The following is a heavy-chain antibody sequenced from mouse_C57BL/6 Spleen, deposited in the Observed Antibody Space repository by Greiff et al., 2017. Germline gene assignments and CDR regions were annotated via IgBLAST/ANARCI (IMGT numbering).Heavy chain of an antibody. Sequence: EVKLVESGGDLVKPGGSLKLSCAASGFTFSSYGMSWVRQTPDKRLEWVATISSGGSYTYYPDSVKGRFTISRDNAKNTLYLQRSSLKSEDTAMYYCARHDDYGSSYWFAYWGQGTLVTVSA. J-gene: IGHJ3*01. CDR2: ISSGGSYT. CDR1: GFTFSSYG. V-gene: IGHV5-6*02. CDR3: ARHDDYGSSYWFAY. D-gene: IGHD1-1*01.